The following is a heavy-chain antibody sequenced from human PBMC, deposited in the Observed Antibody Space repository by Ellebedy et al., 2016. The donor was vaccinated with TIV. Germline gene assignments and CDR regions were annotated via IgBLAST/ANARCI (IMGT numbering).Heavy chain of an antibody. CDR3: ATKGAELTALGF. J-gene: IGHJ4*02. V-gene: IGHV1-18*01. CDR2: ISAYNGNT. D-gene: IGHD1-14*01. CDR1: GYTFTSYG. Sequence: AASVKVSCKASGYTFTSYGISWVRQAPGHGLEWMGWISAYNGNTYYAQKLQIRVTLTIDTSTSTAYMELRSLRSDDTALYYCATKGAELTALGFWGQGTLVTVSS.